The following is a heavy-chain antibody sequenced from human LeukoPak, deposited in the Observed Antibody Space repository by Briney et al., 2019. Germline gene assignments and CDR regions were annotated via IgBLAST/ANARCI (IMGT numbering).Heavy chain of an antibody. J-gene: IGHJ3*02. CDR1: GYTFTNYG. V-gene: IGHV1-2*02. Sequence: ASVKVSCKASGYTFTNYGISWVRQAPGQGLEWMGWINPNSGGTNYAQKFQGRVTMTRDTSISTAYMELSRLRSDDTAVYYCARETGDDAFDIWGQGTMVTVSS. CDR3: ARETGDDAFDI. D-gene: IGHD7-27*01. CDR2: INPNSGGT.